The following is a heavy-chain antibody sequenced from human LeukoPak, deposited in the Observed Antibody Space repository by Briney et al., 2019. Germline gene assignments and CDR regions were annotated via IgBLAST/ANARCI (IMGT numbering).Heavy chain of an antibody. CDR3: ARGPRRGFDY. CDR2: IYYSGST. CDR1: GGSISSYY. J-gene: IGHJ4*02. Sequence: SETLSLTCTVSGGSISSYYWSWIRQPPGKGLEWIGYIYYSGSTNYNPSLKSRVTISVDTSKNQFSLKLSPVTAADTAVYYCARGPRRGFDYWGQGTLVTVSS. V-gene: IGHV4-59*01.